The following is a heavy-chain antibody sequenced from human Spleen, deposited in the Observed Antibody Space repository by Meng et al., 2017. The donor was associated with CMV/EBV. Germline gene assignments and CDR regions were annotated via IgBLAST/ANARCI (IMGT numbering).Heavy chain of an antibody. D-gene: IGHD6-13*01. CDR1: GFTFDDYA. V-gene: IGHV3-9*01. CDR2: ISWNSGSI. Sequence: SLKISCAASGFTFDDYAMHWVRQAPGKGLEWVSGISWNSGSIGYADSVEGRFAISRDNANNSLYLQMNSLRAEDTALYYCAKDIQSSSWYVDHFDYWGQGTLVTVSS. J-gene: IGHJ4*02. CDR3: AKDIQSSSWYVDHFDY.